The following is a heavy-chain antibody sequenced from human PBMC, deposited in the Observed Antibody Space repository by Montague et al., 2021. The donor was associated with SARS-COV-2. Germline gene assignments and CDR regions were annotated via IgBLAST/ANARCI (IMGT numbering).Heavy chain of an antibody. CDR2: IYHSGTT. Sequence: SETLSLTCTVSGDSITNNYYWGWIRQPPGKGLEWIGTIYHSGTTYYNPSLKSRVTISVDTSNNQFSLKLTSVTAADTAVYYCARRYIVASNRAFDYWGQGTLVTVSS. CDR1: GDSITNNYY. D-gene: IGHD2-21*01. J-gene: IGHJ4*02. CDR3: ARRYIVASNRAFDY. V-gene: IGHV4-38-2*02.